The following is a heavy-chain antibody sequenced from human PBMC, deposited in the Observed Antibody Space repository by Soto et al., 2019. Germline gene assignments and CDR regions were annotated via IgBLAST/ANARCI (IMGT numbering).Heavy chain of an antibody. V-gene: IGHV1-18*04. CDR3: ARGGRSGSYGYFEY. D-gene: IGHD1-26*01. Sequence: AASVKGSCKASGYTFISYSISWVRQAPGQGLEWMGWISAYNDDTNYAQKLQGRVTMATDTSTSTAYMELRSLRSDDTAVYYCARGGRSGSYGYFEYWGQGTLVTVSS. CDR1: GYTFISYS. CDR2: ISAYNDDT. J-gene: IGHJ4*02.